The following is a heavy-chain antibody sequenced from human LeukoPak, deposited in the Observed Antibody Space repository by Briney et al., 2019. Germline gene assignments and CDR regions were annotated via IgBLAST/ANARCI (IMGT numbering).Heavy chain of an antibody. J-gene: IGHJ3*02. CDR1: GFTFAVYA. D-gene: IGHD3-3*01. V-gene: IGHV3-9*03. Sequence: GGSLTLSCAASGFTFAVYAMHWVRHAPGKGMEWASDISGNSGSIGYADSEKGRFNISRDNAKNYLYMQMNSLRDEDMALYYCAKDITIFGVATVPDAFDIWGQGTMVTVSS. CDR2: ISGNSGSI. CDR3: AKDITIFGVATVPDAFDI.